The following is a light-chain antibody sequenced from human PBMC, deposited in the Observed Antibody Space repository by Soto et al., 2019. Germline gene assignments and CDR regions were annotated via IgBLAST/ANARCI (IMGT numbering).Light chain of an antibody. Sequence: QSALTQPPSVSAAPGQKVTISCSGSSSNIGNNYVSWYQQLPGTAPKLLIYDNNKRPSGIPDRFSGSKSGTSATLGITGLQTGDEADYYCGAWDSSLSAYAFGTGTKLTVL. CDR3: GAWDSSLSAYA. CDR2: DNN. CDR1: SSNIGNNY. J-gene: IGLJ1*01. V-gene: IGLV1-51*01.